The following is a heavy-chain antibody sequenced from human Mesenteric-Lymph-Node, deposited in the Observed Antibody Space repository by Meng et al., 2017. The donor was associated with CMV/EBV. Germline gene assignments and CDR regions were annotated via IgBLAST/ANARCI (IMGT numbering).Heavy chain of an antibody. D-gene: IGHD2-2*02. J-gene: IGHJ4*02. Sequence: GGSLRLSCAASGFTFSSYSMNWVRQAPGQGLEWVSSISSSSTYIYYADSVRGRFTISRDNAKASLHLQMSNLRVGDTAVYYCAKAPGDLYPYYFDYWGQGALGTVSS. V-gene: IGHV3-21*01. CDR3: AKAPGDLYPYYFDY. CDR1: GFTFSSYS. CDR2: ISSSSTYI.